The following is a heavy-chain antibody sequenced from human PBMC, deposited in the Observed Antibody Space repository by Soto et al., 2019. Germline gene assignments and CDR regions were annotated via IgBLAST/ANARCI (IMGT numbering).Heavy chain of an antibody. J-gene: IGHJ4*02. CDR1: GFTFSTYA. D-gene: IGHD2-8*01. CDR2: IYGNGGGI. Sequence: GGSLRLSCAASGFTFSTYAMNWLRQAPGKGLEWVSGIYGNGGGISYGDSVKGRFTISRDNSNNMLYLQMHSLRVEDTAVYYCAKDRQPDGLWPFDHWGQGTLVTVSS. CDR3: AKDRQPDGLWPFDH. V-gene: IGHV3-23*01.